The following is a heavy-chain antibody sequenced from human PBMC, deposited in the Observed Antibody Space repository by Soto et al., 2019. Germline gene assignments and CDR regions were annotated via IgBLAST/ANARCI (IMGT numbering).Heavy chain of an antibody. V-gene: IGHV3-11*01. D-gene: IGHD2-15*01. Sequence: QVQLVESGGGLVKPGGSLRLSCAASEFTFSDCYMTWIRQAPGKGLEWVSYISTSGSATYYADSVKGRFTISRDNAKNSLFLQMNSLRAEDRAVYYCARLRDYCSGGRCYSGYYYYMDVWGKGTTVTVSS. J-gene: IGHJ6*03. CDR2: ISTSGSAT. CDR1: EFTFSDCY. CDR3: ARLRDYCSGGRCYSGYYYYMDV.